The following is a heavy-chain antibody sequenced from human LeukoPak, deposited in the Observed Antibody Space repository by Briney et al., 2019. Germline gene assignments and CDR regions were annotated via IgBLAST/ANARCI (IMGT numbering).Heavy chain of an antibody. J-gene: IGHJ4*02. D-gene: IGHD1-26*01. Sequence: PSGTLSLTCAVSGGSISSSNWWSWVRQPPGKGLEWIGEIYHSGSTNYNPSLKSRVTISVDTSKNQFSLKLSSVTAADTAVYYCAREKNSGSNFDYWGQGTLVTVSS. V-gene: IGHV4-4*02. CDR1: GGSISSSNW. CDR2: IYHSGST. CDR3: AREKNSGSNFDY.